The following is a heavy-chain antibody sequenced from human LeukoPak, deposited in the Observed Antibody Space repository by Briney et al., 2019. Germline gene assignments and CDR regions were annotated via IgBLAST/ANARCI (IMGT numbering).Heavy chain of an antibody. CDR2: IYPGDSDT. CDR3: ARLSYYDILTGYYTGADY. CDR1: GYSFSNYW. V-gene: IGHV5-51*01. D-gene: IGHD3-9*01. Sequence: GESLKISCKGSGYSFSNYWIAWVRQMPDKGLEWMGIIYPGDSDTRYSPSFQGHVTISVDKSISTTYLQWSSLKASDTAMYYCARLSYYDILTGYYTGADYWGQGTLVTVSS. J-gene: IGHJ4*02.